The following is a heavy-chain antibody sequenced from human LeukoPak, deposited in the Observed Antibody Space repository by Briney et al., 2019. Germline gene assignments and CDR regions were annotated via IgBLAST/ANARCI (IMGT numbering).Heavy chain of an antibody. CDR3: ARSWDARLNFDY. Sequence: GGSLRLSCAASGIIVSNNYMNWVRQAPGKGLEWVSVIHSGGSTYYADSVKGRFTISRDNSKNTVNLQMNDLRAEDTAVYYCARSWDARLNFDYWGQGTLVTVSS. V-gene: IGHV3-66*02. J-gene: IGHJ4*02. CDR1: GIIVSNNY. D-gene: IGHD1-26*01. CDR2: IHSGGST.